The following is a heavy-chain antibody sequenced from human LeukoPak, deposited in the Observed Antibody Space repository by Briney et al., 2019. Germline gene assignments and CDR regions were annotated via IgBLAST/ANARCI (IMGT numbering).Heavy chain of an antibody. CDR3: ARGIADSSGYYDVDY. Sequence: SQTLSVTCGISGDSVSINSDAWGWIRHSPWRGLEWLGRAYDRFKCYNDYLGSVKRRITINPDTTKNQFSLQLNDVTPGVTTVYYCARGIADSSGYYDVDYWRQGTLVTVSS. D-gene: IGHD3-22*01. V-gene: IGHV6-1*01. CDR1: GDSVSINSDA. J-gene: IGHJ4*02. CDR2: AYDRFKCYN.